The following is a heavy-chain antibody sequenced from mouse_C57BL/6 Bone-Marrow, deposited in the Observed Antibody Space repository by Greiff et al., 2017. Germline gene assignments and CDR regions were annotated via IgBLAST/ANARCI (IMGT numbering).Heavy chain of an antibody. Sequence: EVQLQQSGPVLVKPGASVKMSCKASGYTFTDYYMNWVKQSHGKSLEWIGVINPYNGGTSYNQKFKGKDTLTVDKSSSTAYMELNSLTSADSAVDYCACGWLPRYWGQGTTLTVSS. V-gene: IGHV1-19*01. D-gene: IGHD2-3*01. CDR1: GYTFTDYY. CDR2: INPYNGGT. CDR3: ACGWLPRY. J-gene: IGHJ2*01.